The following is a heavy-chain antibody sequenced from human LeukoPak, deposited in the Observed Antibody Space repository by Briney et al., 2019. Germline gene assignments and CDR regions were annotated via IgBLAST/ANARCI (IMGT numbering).Heavy chain of an antibody. Sequence: PGGSLRLSCAASGFTFSSYWMSWVRQAPGKGLEWVSGISGSGGSTYYSDSVKGRFTISRDNSKNTLYLQMTSLRAEDTAVYYCTRVKVAGSSDYWGQGTLVTVSS. CDR1: GFTFSSYW. CDR3: TRVKVAGSSDY. CDR2: ISGSGGST. D-gene: IGHD6-19*01. V-gene: IGHV3-23*01. J-gene: IGHJ4*02.